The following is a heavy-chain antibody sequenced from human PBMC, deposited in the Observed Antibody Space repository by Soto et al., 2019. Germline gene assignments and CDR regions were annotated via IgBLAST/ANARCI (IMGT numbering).Heavy chain of an antibody. D-gene: IGHD4-4*01. CDR3: ARGPDSNWGARNDYYYYYMDV. CDR1: GFSFDDYG. J-gene: IGHJ6*03. Sequence: PGGSLRLSCAAPGFSFDDYGMSWVRQAPGKGLEWVSGINWNGGSTGYADSVKGRFTISRDNAKNSLYLQMNSLRAEDTALYHCARGPDSNWGARNDYYYYYMDVWDKGTTVTVSS. V-gene: IGHV3-20*01. CDR2: INWNGGST.